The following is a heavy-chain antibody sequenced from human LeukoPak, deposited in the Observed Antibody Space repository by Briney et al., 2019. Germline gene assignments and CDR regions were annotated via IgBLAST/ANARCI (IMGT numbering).Heavy chain of an antibody. V-gene: IGHV3-23*01. D-gene: IGHD6-25*01. CDR2: ISDTGGST. J-gene: IGHJ6*02. CDR1: EFPFSSFA. Sequence: PGGSLRLSCAATEFPFSSFAMSWVRQAPGKGLEWVSSISDTGGSTYHADPVKGWFTIARDNSKNTLYLQMNSLRAEDTAVYYCAKNAAYYYYGMDVWGQGTMVTVSS. CDR3: AKNAAYYYYGMDV.